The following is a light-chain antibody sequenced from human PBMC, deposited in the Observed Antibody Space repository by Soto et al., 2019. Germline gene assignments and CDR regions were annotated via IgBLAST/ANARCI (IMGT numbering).Light chain of an antibody. CDR2: GAS. J-gene: IGKJ1*01. Sequence: DIQMTQSPSSLSASLGDRVTITCRASQGISNYLAWYQQKPGKVPNLLIYGASTLHSGVPSRFSGRGSGTDFTLTISSLQPDDFATYYCQQYNSYSWTFGQGTKVEIK. CDR3: QQYNSYSWT. V-gene: IGKV1-27*01. CDR1: QGISNY.